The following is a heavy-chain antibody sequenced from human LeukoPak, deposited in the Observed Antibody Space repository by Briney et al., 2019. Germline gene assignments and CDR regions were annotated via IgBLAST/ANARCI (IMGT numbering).Heavy chain of an antibody. CDR2: ISGSGGST. V-gene: IGHV3-23*01. CDR1: GFTFSSYA. Sequence: GGSLRLSCAASGFTFSSYAMSWVRQAPGKGLEWVSAISGSGGSTYYADSVKGRFTISRDNPKNTLYLQMNSLRAEDTAVYYCAKVTWYYDSSGPPWTFDPWGQGTLVTVSS. J-gene: IGHJ5*02. CDR3: AKVTWYYDSSGPPWTFDP. D-gene: IGHD3-22*01.